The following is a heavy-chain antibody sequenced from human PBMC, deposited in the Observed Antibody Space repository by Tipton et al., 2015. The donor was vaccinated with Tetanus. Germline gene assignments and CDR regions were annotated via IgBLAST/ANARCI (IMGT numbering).Heavy chain of an antibody. Sequence: SLRLSRAASGFTFSSYSVNWVRQAPGKGLEWVSYISSSSSTIYYADSVKGRFTISRDNAKNSLYLQMNSLRAEDTAVYYCARGGYCSGGSCYSVLDYWGQGTLVTVSS. CDR1: GFTFSSYS. CDR2: ISSSSSTI. D-gene: IGHD2-15*01. V-gene: IGHV3-48*01. J-gene: IGHJ4*02. CDR3: ARGGYCSGGSCYSVLDY.